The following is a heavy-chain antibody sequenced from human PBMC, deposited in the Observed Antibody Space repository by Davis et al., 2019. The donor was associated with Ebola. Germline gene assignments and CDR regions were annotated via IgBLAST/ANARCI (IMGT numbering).Heavy chain of an antibody. D-gene: IGHD1-26*01. CDR2: ISYDGSNK. CDR1: GFTFSSYW. J-gene: IGHJ3*02. Sequence: GESLKISCAASGFTFSSYWMTWVRQAPGKGLEWVAVISYDGSNKYYADSVRGRFTISRDTAKNSLYLQMNSLRAEDTAIYYCARDSGSYGPDAFDIWGQGTMVTVSS. CDR3: ARDSGSYGPDAFDI. V-gene: IGHV3-30*03.